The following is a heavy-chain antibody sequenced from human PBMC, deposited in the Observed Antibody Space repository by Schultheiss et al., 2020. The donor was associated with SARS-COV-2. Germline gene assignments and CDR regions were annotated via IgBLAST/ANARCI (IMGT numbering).Heavy chain of an antibody. J-gene: IGHJ4*02. Sequence: GGSLRLSCAASGFTFSSYAMHWVRQAPGKGLEWVAVISYDGSNKYYADSVKGRFTISRDNSKNTLYLQMNSLRADDTAVYFCARDGGVVPGAISWADDWGQGTLVTVSS. CDR3: ARDGGVVPGAISWADD. D-gene: IGHD2-2*02. CDR2: ISYDGSNK. V-gene: IGHV3-30*14. CDR1: GFTFSSYA.